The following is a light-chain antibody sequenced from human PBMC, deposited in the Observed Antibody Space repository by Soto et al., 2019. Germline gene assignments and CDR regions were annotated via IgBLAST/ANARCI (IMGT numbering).Light chain of an antibody. CDR3: TSYTGSNTLEV. V-gene: IGLV2-14*03. J-gene: IGLJ1*01. CDR2: DVN. CDR1: SSDIGAHNY. Sequence: QSVLTQPASVSGSPGQSITISCTGTSSDIGAHNYVSWYRQHPGKAPQLLIYDVNNRPSGVSHRFSGSKSGNTASLTISGLQSEDEADYFCTSYTGSNTLEVFGPGTKVTVL.